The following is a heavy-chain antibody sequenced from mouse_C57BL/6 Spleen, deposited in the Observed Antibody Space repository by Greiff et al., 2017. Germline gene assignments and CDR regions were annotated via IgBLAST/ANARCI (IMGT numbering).Heavy chain of an antibody. Sequence: QVQLKQPGAELVMPGASVKLSCKASGYTFTSYWMHWVKQRPGQGLEWIGEIDPSDSYTNYNQKFKGKSTLTVDKSSSTAYMQLSSLTSEDSAVYYCARGGLRQEFAYWGQGTLVTVSA. J-gene: IGHJ3*01. CDR3: ARGGLRQEFAY. CDR2: IDPSDSYT. D-gene: IGHD2-4*01. V-gene: IGHV1-69*01. CDR1: GYTFTSYW.